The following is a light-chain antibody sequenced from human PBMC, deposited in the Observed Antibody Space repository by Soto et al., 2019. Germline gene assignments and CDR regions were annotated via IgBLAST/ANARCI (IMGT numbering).Light chain of an antibody. CDR3: QQYNSYPYT. CDR1: QSISSW. J-gene: IGKJ2*01. Sequence: DIQMTQSPSTLSVSVGDRVTITCRASQSISSWLAWYQQKPGKAPKLLIYKASSLESGVPSRFSGSGSGTEFTLTISSLQPDDFATYYCQQYNSYPYTFGQGTNLEIK. CDR2: KAS. V-gene: IGKV1-5*03.